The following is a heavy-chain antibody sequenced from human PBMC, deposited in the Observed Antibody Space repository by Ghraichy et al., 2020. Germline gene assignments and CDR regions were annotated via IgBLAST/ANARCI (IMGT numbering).Heavy chain of an antibody. CDR1: GFTFSSYG. J-gene: IGHJ6*03. D-gene: IGHD6-13*01. V-gene: IGHV3-30*18. CDR3: AKGGYSSSWWPHYYYYMDV. CDR2: ISYDGSNK. Sequence: GGSLRLSCAASGFTFSSYGMHWVRQAPGKGLEWVAVISYDGSNKYYADSVKGRFTISRDNSKNTLYLQMNSLRAEDTAVYYCAKGGYSSSWWPHYYYYMDVWGKGTTVTVSS.